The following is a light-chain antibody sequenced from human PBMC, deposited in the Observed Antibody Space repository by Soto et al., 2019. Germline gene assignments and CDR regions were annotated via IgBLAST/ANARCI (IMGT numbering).Light chain of an antibody. V-gene: IGLV2-11*01. J-gene: IGLJ2*01. CDR3: SSYAGSYSWV. Sequence: QSVLTQPRSVSGSPGQSVTISCTGTSSDVGGYNYVSWYQQHPGKAPKLMIYDVTKRPSGVPDRLSGSKSGNTASLTISGLQAEDEADYYCSSYAGSYSWVFGGGTQLTVL. CDR1: SSDVGGYNY. CDR2: DVT.